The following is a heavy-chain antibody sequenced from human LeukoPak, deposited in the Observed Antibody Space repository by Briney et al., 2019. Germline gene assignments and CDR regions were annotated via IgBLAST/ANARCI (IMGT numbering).Heavy chain of an antibody. CDR2: INHSGRT. D-gene: IGHD4-23*01. CDR3: ARAVGTSRNFFDY. J-gene: IGHJ4*02. V-gene: IGHV4-34*01. Sequence: SETLSLTCAVYGGSFSGYYWSWIRQPPGKGLEWIGEINHSGRTKYNPSLKSRVTISVDTSKNQFSLNLSSVTAADTAMYYCARAVGTSRNFFDYWGQGTLVTVSS. CDR1: GGSFSGYY.